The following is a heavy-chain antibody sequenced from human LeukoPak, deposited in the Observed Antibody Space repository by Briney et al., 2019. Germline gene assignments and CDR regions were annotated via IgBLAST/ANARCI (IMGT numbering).Heavy chain of an antibody. CDR3: ARESEDIVVVPAWDYMDV. CDR2: INPNSGGT. V-gene: IGHV1-2*02. J-gene: IGHJ6*03. Sequence: ASVKVPCKASGYTFTGYYMHWVRQAPGQGLEWMGWINPNSGGTNYAQKFQGRVTMTRDTSISTAYMELSRLRSDDTAVYYCARESEDIVVVPAWDYMDVWGKGTTVTVSS. CDR1: GYTFTGYY. D-gene: IGHD2-2*01.